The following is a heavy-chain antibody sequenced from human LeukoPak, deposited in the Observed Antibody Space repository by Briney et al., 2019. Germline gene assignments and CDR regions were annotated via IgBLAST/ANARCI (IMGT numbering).Heavy chain of an antibody. J-gene: IGHJ6*02. CDR3: ARLRKTEDILTGYFYYYYYGMDV. CDR1: GGTFSSYA. Sequence: ASVKVSCKASGGTFSSYAISWVRQAPGQGLEWMGWISAYNGNTNYAQKLQGRVTMTTDTSTSTAYMELRSLRSDDTAVYYCARLRKTEDILTGYFYYYYYGMDVWGQGTTVTVSS. D-gene: IGHD3-9*01. V-gene: IGHV1-18*01. CDR2: ISAYNGNT.